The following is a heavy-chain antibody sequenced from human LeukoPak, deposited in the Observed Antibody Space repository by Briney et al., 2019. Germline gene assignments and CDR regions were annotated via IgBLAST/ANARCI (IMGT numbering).Heavy chain of an antibody. CDR1: GGTFSNYA. D-gene: IGHD3-10*01. Sequence: GASVKVSCKASGGTFSNYAISWVRQAPGQGLEWMGWISAYNGNTNYAQKLQGRVTMTTDTSTSTAYMELRSLRSDDTAVYYCARVRAGRVLDYWGQGTLVTVSS. V-gene: IGHV1-18*01. CDR2: ISAYNGNT. CDR3: ARVRAGRVLDY. J-gene: IGHJ4*02.